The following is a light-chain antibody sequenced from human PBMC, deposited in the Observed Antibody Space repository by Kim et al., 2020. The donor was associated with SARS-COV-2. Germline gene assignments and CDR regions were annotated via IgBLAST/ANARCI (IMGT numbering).Light chain of an antibody. CDR1: QSVSSNY. CDR3: QQYGSSPET. Sequence: SPGERATLACRASQSVSSNYLAWYQQKPGQAPRLLIYGASSRATGIPDRFSGSGSGTDFTLSINRLEPEDFAMHYCQQYGSSPETFGGGTKVDIK. CDR2: GAS. J-gene: IGKJ4*01. V-gene: IGKV3-20*01.